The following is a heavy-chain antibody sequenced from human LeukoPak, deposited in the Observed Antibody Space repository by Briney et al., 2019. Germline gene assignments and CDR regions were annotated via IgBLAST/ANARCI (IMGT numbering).Heavy chain of an antibody. CDR1: GYTFTSYY. D-gene: IGHD2-21*02. CDR3: ARAGSDYCGGDCPKFDY. J-gene: IGHJ4*02. CDR2: INPSGGST. V-gene: IGHV1-46*01. Sequence: ASVKVSCKASGYTFTSYYMHWVRQAPGQGLEWMGIINPSGGSTSYAQKFQGRVTMTRDTSTSTVYTELSSLRSEDTAAYYCARAGSDYCGGDCPKFDYWGQGTLVTVSS.